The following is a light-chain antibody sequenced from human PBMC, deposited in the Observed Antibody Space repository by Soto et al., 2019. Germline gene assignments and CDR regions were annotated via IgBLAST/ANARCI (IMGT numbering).Light chain of an antibody. CDR1: SSDVGSYDL. CDR2: EVT. CDR3: CSRAARNAFWV. Sequence: QSALTQPASVSGCPGQSITISCTGTSSDVGSYDLVSWYQQHPSKAPKLIIYEVTKRPSGISNRFSGSKSGNTASLAISGLQAEDEADYYCCSRAARNAFWVFGGGTKLTVL. J-gene: IGLJ3*02. V-gene: IGLV2-23*02.